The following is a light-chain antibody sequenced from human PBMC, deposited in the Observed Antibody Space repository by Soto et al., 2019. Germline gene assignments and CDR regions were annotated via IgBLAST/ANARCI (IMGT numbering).Light chain of an antibody. CDR2: GAS. CDR3: LHYGSAPNI. V-gene: IGKV3-20*01. Sequence: STQSPSTQSSAAGERATHSCRASQSVSSSYLAWYQQKPGQAPRLLIYGASSRATGIPDRFSGSGSGTNFTLAISRLQPEASAVDYRLHYGSAPNILGRGTKVDIK. J-gene: IGKJ1*01. CDR1: QSVSSSY.